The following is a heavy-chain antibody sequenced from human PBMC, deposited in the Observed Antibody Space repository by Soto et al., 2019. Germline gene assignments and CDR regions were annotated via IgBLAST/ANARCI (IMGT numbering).Heavy chain of an antibody. J-gene: IGHJ4*02. D-gene: IGHD3-22*01. CDR2: ISDDGSNK. Sequence: LRLSCAASGFTFSSYGMHWVRQAPGKGLEWVAVISDDGSNKYYADSVKGRFTISRDNYKNTLYLQMNSLRAEDTAVYYCAKEGNYYDSSGYYSGFNYWRQGPRITVSS. CDR3: AKEGNYYDSSGYYSGFNY. CDR1: GFTFSSYG. V-gene: IGHV3-30*18.